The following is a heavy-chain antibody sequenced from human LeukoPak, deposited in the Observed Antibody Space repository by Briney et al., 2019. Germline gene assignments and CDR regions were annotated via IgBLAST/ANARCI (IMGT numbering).Heavy chain of an antibody. D-gene: IGHD2-15*01. Sequence: GGSLRLSCAASGFTFSSYGMHWVRQAPGKGLEWVAVISYDGSNKYYADSVKGRFTISRDNSKNTLYLQMNSLRAEDTAVYYCAKDIVVVVAATEDYWGQGTLVTVSS. CDR3: AKDIVVVVAATEDY. V-gene: IGHV3-30*18. J-gene: IGHJ4*02. CDR1: GFTFSSYG. CDR2: ISYDGSNK.